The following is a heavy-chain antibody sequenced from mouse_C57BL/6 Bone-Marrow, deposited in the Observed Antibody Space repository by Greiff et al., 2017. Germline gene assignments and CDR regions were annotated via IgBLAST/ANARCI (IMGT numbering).Heavy chain of an antibody. CDR3: ARERGFGLLPFYYAMDY. J-gene: IGHJ4*01. V-gene: IGHV1-64*01. CDR2: IHPNSGST. CDR1: GYTFTSYW. Sequence: QVQLQHPGAELVKPGASVKLSCKASGYTFTSYWMHWVKQRPGQGLEWIGMIHPNSGSTNYNEKFKSKATLTVDKSSSTAYMQLSSLTSEDSAVXYCARERGFGLLPFYYAMDYWGQGTSVTVSS. D-gene: IGHD1-1*01.